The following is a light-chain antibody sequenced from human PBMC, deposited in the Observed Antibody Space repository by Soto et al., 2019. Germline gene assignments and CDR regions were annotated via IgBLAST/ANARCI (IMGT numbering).Light chain of an antibody. J-gene: IGKJ4*01. CDR3: HYYGGP. V-gene: IGKV3-20*01. CDR2: GAS. Sequence: EMVVTQSPGTLSLSPGERATLSYSASQSDTNAYLTWYQQKPGQAPRLLIYGASTRATGIPDRFSGSGSGTDFTLTISRVEPEDFAVYYCHYYGGPFGGGTKIAMK. CDR1: QSDTNAY.